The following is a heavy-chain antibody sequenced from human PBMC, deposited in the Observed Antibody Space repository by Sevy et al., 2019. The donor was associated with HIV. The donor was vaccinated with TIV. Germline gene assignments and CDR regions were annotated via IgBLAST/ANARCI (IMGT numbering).Heavy chain of an antibody. V-gene: IGHV1-24*01. D-gene: IGHD3-16*01. CDR3: VVVWGLGY. CDR1: GDSLSEIS. J-gene: IGHJ4*02. CDR2: FNVEDGEA. Sequence: ASVKVSCKVFGDSLSEISTHWVRQGPGKGLEWMGGFNVEDGEAIYAEKFQDRLTMTEDKSTDTAYMELRSLRFEDTAVYLYVVVWGLGYWGQGTLVSVSS.